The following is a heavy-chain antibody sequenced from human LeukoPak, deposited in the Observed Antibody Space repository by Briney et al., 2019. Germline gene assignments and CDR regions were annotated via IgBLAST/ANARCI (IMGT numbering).Heavy chain of an antibody. J-gene: IGHJ4*02. CDR3: ARDLGGSSGFGELGSYYFDY. V-gene: IGHV1-69*13. D-gene: IGHD3-10*01. CDR1: GYTFTSYA. Sequence: GASVKVSCKASGYTFTSYAISWVRQAPGQGLEWMGGIIPIFGTANYAQKFQGRVTITADESTSTAYMELSSLRSEDTAVYYCARDLGGSSGFGELGSYYFDYWGQGTLVTVSS. CDR2: IIPIFGTA.